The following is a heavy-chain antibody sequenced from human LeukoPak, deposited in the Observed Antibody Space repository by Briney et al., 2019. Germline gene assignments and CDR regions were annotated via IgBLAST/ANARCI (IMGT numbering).Heavy chain of an antibody. CDR2: ISGSGGST. V-gene: IGHV3-23*01. CDR3: AKARGSYSSLDV. CDR1: GFTFSSYA. Sequence: GGSLRISCAASGFTFSSYAKSWVRQAPGKGLEWVSAISGSGGSTYYADSVKGRFTISRDNSKNTLYLQMNSLRAEDTAVYYCAKARGSYSSLDVWGQGTTVTVSS. J-gene: IGHJ6*02. D-gene: IGHD1-26*01.